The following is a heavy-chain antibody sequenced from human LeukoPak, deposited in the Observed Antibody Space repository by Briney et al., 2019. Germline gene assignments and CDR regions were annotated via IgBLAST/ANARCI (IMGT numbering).Heavy chain of an antibody. Sequence: PSETLSLTCAVSGGSFTGYYWSWIRQSPGKGLEWIGEISHAGSTTYNPSLKSRVIISLDTYKNHVSLSLSSLTAADTAVYYCARDMTTTPGAYDYWGQGALVTVSS. CDR2: ISHAGST. CDR1: GGSFTGYY. J-gene: IGHJ4*02. D-gene: IGHD4-11*01. V-gene: IGHV4-34*01. CDR3: ARDMTTTPGAYDY.